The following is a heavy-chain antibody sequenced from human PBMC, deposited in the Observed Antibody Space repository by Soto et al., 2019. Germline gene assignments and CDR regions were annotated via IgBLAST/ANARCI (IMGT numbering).Heavy chain of an antibody. CDR3: ARDPERIVVVPAAIVGYYYGMDV. J-gene: IGHJ6*02. CDR1: GYTFTSYA. CDR2: INAGNGNT. D-gene: IGHD2-2*02. Sequence: ASVKVSCKASGYTFTSYAMHLLRQAPVKILEWMGWINAGNGNTKYSQKFQGRVTITRDTSASTAYMELSSLRSEDTAVYYCARDPERIVVVPAAIVGYYYGMDVWGQGTTVTVSS. V-gene: IGHV1-3*01.